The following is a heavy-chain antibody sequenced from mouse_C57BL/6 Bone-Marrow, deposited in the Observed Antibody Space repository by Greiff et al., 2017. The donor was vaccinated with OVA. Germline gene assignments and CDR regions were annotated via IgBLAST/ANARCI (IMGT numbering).Heavy chain of an antibody. V-gene: IGHV5-6*01. CDR2: ISSGGSYT. Sequence: EVQGVESGGDLVKPGGSLKLSCAASGFTFSSYGMSWVRQTPDKRLEWVATISSGGSYTYYPDSVKGRFTISRDNAKNTLYLQMSSLKSEDTAMYYCGLYYFDYWGQGTTLTVSS. J-gene: IGHJ2*01. CDR3: GLYYFDY. CDR1: GFTFSSYG.